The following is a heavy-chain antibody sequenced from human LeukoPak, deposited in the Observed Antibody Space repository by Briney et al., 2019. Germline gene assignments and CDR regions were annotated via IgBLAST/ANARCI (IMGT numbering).Heavy chain of an antibody. V-gene: IGHV3-11*03. Sequence: GGSLRLSCAASGFTFSDHYMSWIRQAPVKGLDWVSYISDSSRYTHFADSVKGRFTISRDNAKNSLYLQMNSLRAEDTAVYYCARSYYGSQGNFDYWGQGTLVTVSS. J-gene: IGHJ4*02. CDR1: GFTFSDHY. D-gene: IGHD3-10*01. CDR3: ARSYYGSQGNFDY. CDR2: ISDSSRYT.